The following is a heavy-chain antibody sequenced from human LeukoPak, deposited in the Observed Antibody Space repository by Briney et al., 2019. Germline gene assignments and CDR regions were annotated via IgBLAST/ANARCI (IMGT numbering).Heavy chain of an antibody. D-gene: IGHD1-26*01. CDR3: ARDRSGSYPYYFDY. J-gene: IGHJ4*02. V-gene: IGHV3-7*05. CDR2: IKQDGSEK. CDR1: GFTFSSYW. Sequence: GGSLSLSCAASGFTFSSYWMSWVRQAPGKGLEWVANIKQDGSEKYYVDSVKGRFTISRDNAKNSLYLQMNSLRAEDTAVYYCARDRSGSYPYYFDYWGQGTLVTVSS.